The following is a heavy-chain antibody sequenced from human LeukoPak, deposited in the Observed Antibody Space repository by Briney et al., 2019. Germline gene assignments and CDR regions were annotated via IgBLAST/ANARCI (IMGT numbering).Heavy chain of an antibody. D-gene: IGHD3-10*01. CDR1: GFSFSTYG. CDR2: IRYDGSNE. CDR3: ARDQDGSGSSYYYYYYMDV. J-gene: IGHJ6*03. Sequence: GGSLRLSCAASGFSFSTYGLHWVRHTPGKGLEWVAFIRYDGSNEYYADSVKGRFTISRDNSKNTLYLQMNSLRAEDTAVYYCARDQDGSGSSYYYYYYMDVWGKGTTVTVSS. V-gene: IGHV3-30*02.